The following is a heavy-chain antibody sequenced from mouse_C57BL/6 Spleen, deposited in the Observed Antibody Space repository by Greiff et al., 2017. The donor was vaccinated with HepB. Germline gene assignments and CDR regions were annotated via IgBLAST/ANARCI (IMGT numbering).Heavy chain of an antibody. CDR3: ASFQGSSYYAMDY. CDR2: ISYSGST. V-gene: IGHV3-8*01. D-gene: IGHD1-3*01. J-gene: IGHJ4*01. CDR1: GYSITSDY. Sequence: EVKLQESGPGLAKPSQTLSLTCSVTGYSITSDYWNWIRKYPGNKLEYMGYISYSGSTYYNPSLKSRISITRDTSKNQYYLQLNSVTTEDTATYYCASFQGSSYYAMDYWGQGTSVTVSS.